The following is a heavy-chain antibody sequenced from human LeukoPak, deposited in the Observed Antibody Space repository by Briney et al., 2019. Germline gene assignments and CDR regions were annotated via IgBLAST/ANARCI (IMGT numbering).Heavy chain of an antibody. D-gene: IGHD5-18*01. Sequence: QPGGSLRLSCAASGFTFVSYWMHWVRQAPGKGLVWVSRINGYGSSTDSADSVKGRFTISRDNAKNTLYLQMNSLRAEDTAVYYCARDAPGNTALDYWGQGTLVTVSS. J-gene: IGHJ4*02. CDR3: ARDAPGNTALDY. V-gene: IGHV3-74*01. CDR1: GFTFVSYW. CDR2: INGYGSST.